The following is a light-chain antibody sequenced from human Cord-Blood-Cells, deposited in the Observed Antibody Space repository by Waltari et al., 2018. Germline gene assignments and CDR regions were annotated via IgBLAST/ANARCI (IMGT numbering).Light chain of an antibody. J-gene: IGLJ1*01. CDR1: SSDVGGSNY. CDR3: CSYAGSYTYV. Sequence: QSALTQPRSVSGSPGQSVTISCTGTSSDVGGSNYVSWYQQHPGKAPKLMIYDVSKRPSGVPDRFSGSKSGNTASLTISGLRAEDEADYYCCSYAGSYTYVFGTGTKVTVL. CDR2: DVS. V-gene: IGLV2-11*01.